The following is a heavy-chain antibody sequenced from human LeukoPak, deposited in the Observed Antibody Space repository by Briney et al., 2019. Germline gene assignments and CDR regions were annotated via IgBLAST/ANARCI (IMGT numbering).Heavy chain of an antibody. CDR2: IKGDGSEK. D-gene: IGHD2-15*01. J-gene: IGHJ3*02. Sequence: PVGALRLSSAASGVTFISDLMTWVRQAPGKGRGCGANIKGDGSEKEYGASVKGRFTISRDHAKNPLNLQMNSLRAEDTAVYYCARDPSDGSGGCYGAFDIWGQGTMVTVSS. CDR1: GVTFISDL. CDR3: ARDPSDGSGGCYGAFDI. V-gene: IGHV3-7*01.